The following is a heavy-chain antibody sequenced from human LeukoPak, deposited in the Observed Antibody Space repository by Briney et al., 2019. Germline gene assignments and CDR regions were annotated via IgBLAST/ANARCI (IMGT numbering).Heavy chain of an antibody. D-gene: IGHD1/OR15-1a*01. V-gene: IGHV3-15*01. CDR3: TTGLSTPNNWPWGFDY. J-gene: IGHJ4*02. Sequence: GGSLRLSCAASGFTFSNAWMSWVRQAPGKGLEWVGRIKSKTEGVTTDYAAPVKGRFTISRDDPKNTLYLKMNSLKTEDTAVYYCTTGLSTPNNWPWGFDYWGQGTLVTVSS. CDR1: GFTFSNAW. CDR2: IKSKTEGVTT.